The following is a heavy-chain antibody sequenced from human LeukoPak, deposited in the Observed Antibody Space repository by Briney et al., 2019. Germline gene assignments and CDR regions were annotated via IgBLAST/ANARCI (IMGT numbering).Heavy chain of an antibody. CDR2: IKQDGSEK. D-gene: IGHD6-19*01. Sequence: GGSLRLSCAASGFTFSSYWMSWVRQAPGKGLEWVANIKQDGSEKYYVDSVKGRFTISRDNAENSLYLQMNSLRVEDTAVYYCVREGGSDWYSGWFDPWGQGTLVTVSS. CDR1: GFTFSSYW. V-gene: IGHV3-7*01. CDR3: VREGGSDWYSGWFDP. J-gene: IGHJ5*02.